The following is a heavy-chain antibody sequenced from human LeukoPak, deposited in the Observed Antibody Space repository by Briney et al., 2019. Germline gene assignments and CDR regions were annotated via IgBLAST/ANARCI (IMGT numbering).Heavy chain of an antibody. Sequence: GGSLGLSCAASGFTVSSNYMSWVRQAPGKGLEWVSVIYSGGSTYYADSVKGRFTISRDNSKNTLYLQMNSLRAEDTAVYYCARERRGNFDYWGQGTLVTVSS. CDR1: GFTVSSNY. CDR3: ARERRGNFDY. V-gene: IGHV3-53*01. D-gene: IGHD1-1*01. J-gene: IGHJ4*02. CDR2: IYSGGST.